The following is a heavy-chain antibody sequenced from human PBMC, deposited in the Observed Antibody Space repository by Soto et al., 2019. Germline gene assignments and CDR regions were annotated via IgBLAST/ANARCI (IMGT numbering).Heavy chain of an antibody. J-gene: IGHJ5*02. Sequence: ASVPVSCPASGSTFPGYYMHWVRQAPGQGLEWMGWMNPNSGNTGYAQKFQGRVTMTRNTSISTAYMELSSLRSEDTAVYYCARAVVLWFGELSRKFDPWGQGTLVTLSS. CDR1: GSTFPGYY. CDR3: ARAVVLWFGELSRKFDP. CDR2: MNPNSGNT. D-gene: IGHD3-10*01. V-gene: IGHV1-8*02.